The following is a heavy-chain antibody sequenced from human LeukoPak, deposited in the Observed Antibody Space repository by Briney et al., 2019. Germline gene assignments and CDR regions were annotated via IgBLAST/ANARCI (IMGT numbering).Heavy chain of an antibody. D-gene: IGHD5-12*01. V-gene: IGHV3-30*02. Sequence: GGSLRLSCAASGFTFSSYGMHWVRQAPGKGLEWVAFIRYDGSNKYYADSVKGRFTISRDNSKNTLYLQMNSLRAEDTAVYYCAKGGLLVASFDYWGQGTLVTVSS. CDR1: GFTFSSYG. CDR3: AKGGLLVASFDY. CDR2: IRYDGSNK. J-gene: IGHJ4*02.